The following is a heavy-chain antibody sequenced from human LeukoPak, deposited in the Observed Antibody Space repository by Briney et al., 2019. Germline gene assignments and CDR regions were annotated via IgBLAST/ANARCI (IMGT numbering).Heavy chain of an antibody. J-gene: IGHJ4*02. D-gene: IGHD6-19*01. V-gene: IGHV1-2*02. CDR1: GYTFTGYY. Sequence: ASVKVSCKASGYTFTGYYMHWVRQAPVQGPEWIGWINPNSGGTNYAQKFQGRVTMTRDTSISTAYMELSRLRSDDTAVYYCASLPGIAVAGDEYYFDYWGQGTLVTVSS. CDR3: ASLPGIAVAGDEYYFDY. CDR2: INPNSGGT.